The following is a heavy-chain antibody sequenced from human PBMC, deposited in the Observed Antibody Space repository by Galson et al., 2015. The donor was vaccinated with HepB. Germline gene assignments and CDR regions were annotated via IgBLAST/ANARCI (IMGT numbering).Heavy chain of an antibody. D-gene: IGHD6-13*01. Sequence: PALVKPTQTLTLTCTFPGFSLRTTEMRVSWIRQPPGKSLEWLARNDWDDHKFYSTSLKTRLTITKDTSKNQMVLTMNNMDPVDTATYYCARSGYSSGWYPWYFDLWGRGTLVTVSS. J-gene: IGHJ2*01. CDR2: NDWDDHK. V-gene: IGHV2-70*04. CDR1: GFSLRTTEMR. CDR3: ARSGYSSGWYPWYFDL.